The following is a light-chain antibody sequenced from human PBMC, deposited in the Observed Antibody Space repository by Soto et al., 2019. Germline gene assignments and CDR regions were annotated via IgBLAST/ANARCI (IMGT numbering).Light chain of an antibody. CDR2: GAS. V-gene: IGKV3-15*01. J-gene: IGKJ4*01. Sequence: IVLTQSPATLSVSPGERATLSYRASQSVSRNVGVHQQRPGQAPSLRIYGASTRATGTPARFSGSGVGTEFTLTIGSLQSEDFAVYYCQEYIRWPLTFGGGTKVDIK. CDR3: QEYIRWPLT. CDR1: QSVSRN.